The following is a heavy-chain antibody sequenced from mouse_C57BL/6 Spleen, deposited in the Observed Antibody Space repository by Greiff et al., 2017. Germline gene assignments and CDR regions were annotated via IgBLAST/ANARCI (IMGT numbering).Heavy chain of an antibody. CDR1: GYTFTDYE. Sequence: QVQLKQSGAELVRPGASVTLSCKASGYTFTDYEMHWVKQTPVHGLEWIGAIDPETGGTAYNQKFKGKAILTADKSSSTAYMELRSLTSEDSAVYYCTRGERDYWGQGTTLTVSS. J-gene: IGHJ2*01. CDR3: TRGERDY. CDR2: IDPETGGT. V-gene: IGHV1-15*01.